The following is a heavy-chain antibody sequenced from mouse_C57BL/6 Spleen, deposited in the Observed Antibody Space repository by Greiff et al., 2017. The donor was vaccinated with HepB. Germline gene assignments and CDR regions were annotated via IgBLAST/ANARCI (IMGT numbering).Heavy chain of an antibody. D-gene: IGHD1-1*01. CDR1: GFNIKNTY. V-gene: IGHV14-3*01. CDR3: ARPTTGRVYFDY. J-gene: IGHJ2*01. Sequence: VHVKQSVAELVRPGASVKLSCTASGFNIKNTYMHWVKQRPEQGLEWIGRIDPANGNTKYAPKFQGKATITADTSSNTAYLQLSSLTSEDTAIYYCARPTTGRVYFDYWGQGTTLTVSS. CDR2: IDPANGNT.